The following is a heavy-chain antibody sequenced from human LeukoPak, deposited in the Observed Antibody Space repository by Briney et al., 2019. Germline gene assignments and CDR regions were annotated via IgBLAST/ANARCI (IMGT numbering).Heavy chain of an antibody. V-gene: IGHV1-2*02. J-gene: IGHJ4*02. CDR3: ARSPRLRLGGSYY. CDR1: GYTFTGYY. CDR2: INPNSGGT. D-gene: IGHD5-12*01. Sequence: GASLKVSCKASGYTFTGYYMHWVRQAPGQGLEWMGWINPNSGGTNYAQKFQGRVTMTRDTSISTAYMELSRLRSDDTAVYYCARSPRLRLGGSYYWGQGTLVTVSS.